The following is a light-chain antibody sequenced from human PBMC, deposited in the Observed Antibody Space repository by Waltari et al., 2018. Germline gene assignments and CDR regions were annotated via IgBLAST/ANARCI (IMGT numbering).Light chain of an antibody. CDR2: QDT. CDR3: QTWDTITAI. CDR1: KLGDIY. V-gene: IGLV3-1*01. J-gene: IGLJ2*01. Sequence: SFELIQPPSVAVSPGQTANIICSGDKLGDIYTYWYQQKPGQSPVAIMYQDTRRPSGIPERFSGSNSGNTSTLTISETQPVDEADYFCQTWDTITAIFGGGTRLTVL.